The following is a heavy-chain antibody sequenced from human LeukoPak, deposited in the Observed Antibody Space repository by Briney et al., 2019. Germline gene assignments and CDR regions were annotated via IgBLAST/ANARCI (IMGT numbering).Heavy chain of an antibody. CDR3: ARDYPGQGIDY. D-gene: IGHD3-10*01. V-gene: IGHV3-7*01. CDR2: IKQDGSAK. J-gene: IGHJ4*02. Sequence: QAGGSLRLSCAASGFTLSTYWMSLFRQAPGKGLEWVANIKQDGSAKYYVDSVKGRFTISRDNAKTSLYLQMNSLRDEDTAMYYCARDYPGQGIDYWGQGTLVTVSS. CDR1: GFTLSTYW.